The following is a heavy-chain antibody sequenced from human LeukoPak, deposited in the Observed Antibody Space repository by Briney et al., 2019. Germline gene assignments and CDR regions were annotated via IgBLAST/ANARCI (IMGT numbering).Heavy chain of an antibody. Sequence: ASLKLSCKASGYTFTSYAMSWVRQAPGQGLEWIGWISAYGGNTYYAQKLQGRVTMNTDTSTSTAYMELRSLRSDDTAVYYCATPSRSYYRNYYSYGMDVWGQATKVTVSS. J-gene: IGHJ6*01. CDR1: GYTFTSYA. D-gene: IGHD3-10*01. V-gene: IGHV1-18*01. CDR2: ISAYGGNT. CDR3: ATPSRSYYRNYYSYGMDV.